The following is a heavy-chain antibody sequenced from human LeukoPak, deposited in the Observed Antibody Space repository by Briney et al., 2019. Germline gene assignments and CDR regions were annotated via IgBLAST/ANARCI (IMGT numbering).Heavy chain of an antibody. D-gene: IGHD5-18*01. CDR2: IYYSGST. J-gene: IGHJ5*02. CDR3: ARRLPSETAMAALWFDP. V-gene: IGHV4-31*03. Sequence: SETLSLTCTVSGGSISSGGYYWSWIRQHPGKGLEWIGYIYYSGSTYYNPSLKSRVTISVDTSKNQFSLKLSSVTAADTAVYYCARRLPSETAMAALWFDPWGQGTLVTVSS. CDR1: GGSISSGGYY.